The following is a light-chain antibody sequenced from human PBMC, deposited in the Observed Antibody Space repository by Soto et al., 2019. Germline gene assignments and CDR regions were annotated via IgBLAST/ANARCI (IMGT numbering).Light chain of an antibody. CDR2: EVS. CDR1: SSDVGGYNY. J-gene: IGLJ1*01. Sequence: QSALTLPASLSGSPGQSITISCAGTSSDVGGYNYVSWYQQHPGKAPKLLLYEVSNRPSWVSDRFSGSKSANTASLTISGLQDEDEANYYCSSYTNTTTLEVVGPGTKVTVL. CDR3: SSYTNTTTLEV. V-gene: IGLV2-14*01.